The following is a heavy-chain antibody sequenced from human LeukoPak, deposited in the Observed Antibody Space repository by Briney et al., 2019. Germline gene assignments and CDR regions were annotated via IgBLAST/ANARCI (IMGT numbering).Heavy chain of an antibody. J-gene: IGHJ4*02. CDR3: AKRGTIPSGYVNVGEDYFDY. CDR1: GFAFGSDA. CDR2: LSGSGGRT. V-gene: IGHV3-23*01. D-gene: IGHD5-12*01. Sequence: VGSLRLSCAAAGFAFGSDAMSRGRQAPGKRLGWVSALSGSGGRTYYADSVKGRFTISRDNSKNTLYLQMNSLRAEDSAVYYCAKRGTIPSGYVNVGEDYFDYWGQGTLVTVSS.